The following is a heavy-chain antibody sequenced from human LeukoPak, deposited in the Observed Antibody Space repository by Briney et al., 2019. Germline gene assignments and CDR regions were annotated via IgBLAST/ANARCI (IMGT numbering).Heavy chain of an antibody. V-gene: IGHV4-4*09. Sequence: SETLSLTCTVSGSSIGTYSWSWIRQPPGKGLEWVGYIYTTGSTHYNPSLKSRVTMSLDTSKNQFSLRLSSVTAAGTAVFYCARHRAEMATSTDDAFDMWGQGTMVTVSS. CDR3: ARHRAEMATSTDDAFDM. CDR1: GSSIGTYS. CDR2: IYTTGST. D-gene: IGHD5-24*01. J-gene: IGHJ3*02.